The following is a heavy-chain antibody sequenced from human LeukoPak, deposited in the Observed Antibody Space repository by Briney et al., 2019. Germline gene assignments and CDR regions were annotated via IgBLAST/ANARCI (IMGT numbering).Heavy chain of an antibody. CDR3: WVYDFWSGYRPSRPQIGY. CDR2: IYSGGST. Sequence: GGSLRLSCAASGFTVSSNYMSWVRQAPGKGLEWVSVIYSGGSTYYADSVKGRFTISRDNSKNTLYLQMNSLRAEDTAVYYCWVYDFWSGYRPSRPQIGYWGQGTLVTVSS. J-gene: IGHJ4*02. V-gene: IGHV3-66*01. CDR1: GFTVSSNY. D-gene: IGHD3-3*01.